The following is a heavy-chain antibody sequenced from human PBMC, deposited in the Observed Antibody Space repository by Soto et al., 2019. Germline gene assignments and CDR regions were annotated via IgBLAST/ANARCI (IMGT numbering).Heavy chain of an antibody. Sequence: QVQLQESGPGLVKPSQTLSLTCTVSGGSISSGDYYWSWIRQPPGKGLEWIGYIYYSGSTYYNPSLKSRVTISVDTSKNQFALKLSSVTAADTAVYFCARVTIIGYCSGGSCYPLGVSYYYGMDVWGQGTTVTASS. J-gene: IGHJ6*02. CDR3: ARVTIIGYCSGGSCYPLGVSYYYGMDV. CDR1: GGSISSGDYY. V-gene: IGHV4-30-4*01. D-gene: IGHD2-15*01. CDR2: IYYSGST.